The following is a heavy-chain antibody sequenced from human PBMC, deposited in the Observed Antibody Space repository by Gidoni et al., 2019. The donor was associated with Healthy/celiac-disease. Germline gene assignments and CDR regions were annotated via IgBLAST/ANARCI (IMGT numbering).Heavy chain of an antibody. CDR1: GYTFTSYY. V-gene: IGHV1-46*01. Sequence: QVQLVQAGAEVKKPGASVKVSCKASGYTFTSYYMHWVRQATGQGLEWMGIINPSGGSTSYAQKLQGRVTMTRDTSTSTVYMELSSLRSEDTAVYYCARGGSSWDFDYWGQGTLVTVSS. D-gene: IGHD6-13*01. CDR3: ARGGSSWDFDY. CDR2: INPSGGST. J-gene: IGHJ4*02.